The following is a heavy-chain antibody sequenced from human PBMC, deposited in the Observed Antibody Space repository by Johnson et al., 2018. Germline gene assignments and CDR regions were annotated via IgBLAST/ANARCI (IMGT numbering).Heavy chain of an antibody. J-gene: IGHJ3*02. D-gene: IGHD5-12*01. CDR3: AKFSYIQWAIVI. Sequence: VQLVQSGGGLVQPGGSLRLSCAASLFTFRDYWMTWIRQAPGKGLEWVASINQGGSVIYYVDSAKGRFTISRDDTKNSLYLQMSSVKAEDTATYYCAKFSYIQWAIVIWGQGTMVTVSA. CDR1: LFTFRDYW. CDR2: INQGGSVI. V-gene: IGHV3-7*01.